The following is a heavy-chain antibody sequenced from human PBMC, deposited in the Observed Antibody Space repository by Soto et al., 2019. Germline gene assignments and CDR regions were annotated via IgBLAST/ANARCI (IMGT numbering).Heavy chain of an antibody. V-gene: IGHV3-30*04. D-gene: IGHD4-17*01. Sequence: GGSLRLSCAASGFTFSSYAMHWVRQAPGKGLEWGAVITYDGSNKYYADSVKCRFTISRDNSKNTLYLQMNSLRAEDTAVYYCARRRSYTVTSDAFDIWGQVTMVTVSS. J-gene: IGHJ3*02. CDR3: ARRRSYTVTSDAFDI. CDR2: ITYDGSNK. CDR1: GFTFSSYA.